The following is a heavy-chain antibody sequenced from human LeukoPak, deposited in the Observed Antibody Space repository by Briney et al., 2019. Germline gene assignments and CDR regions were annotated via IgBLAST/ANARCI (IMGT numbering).Heavy chain of an antibody. CDR3: AIGTIVVVVAARGFDY. CDR1: GYTFTGYY. J-gene: IGHJ4*02. D-gene: IGHD2-15*01. CDR2: IISIFGTA. V-gene: IGHV1-69*13. Sequence: ASVEVSCKASGYTFTGYYMHWVRQAPGQGLEWMGGIISIFGTANYAQKFQGRVTITADESTSTAYMELSSLRSDDTAVYYCAIGTIVVVVAARGFDYWGQGTLVTVSS.